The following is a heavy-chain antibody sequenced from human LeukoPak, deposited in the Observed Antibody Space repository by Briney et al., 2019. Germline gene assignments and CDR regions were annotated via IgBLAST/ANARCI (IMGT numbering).Heavy chain of an antibody. CDR2: IGAYNGNT. Sequence: ASVKVSCKASGYTFTSYGISWVRQAPGQGLEWMGWIGAYNGNTNYAQKLQGRVTMTTDTSTSTAYMELRSLRSDDTAVYYCARDLGGMEWLSYYYYMDVWGKGTTVTVSS. CDR1: GYTFTSYG. CDR3: ARDLGGMEWLSYYYYMDV. J-gene: IGHJ6*03. D-gene: IGHD3-3*01. V-gene: IGHV1-18*01.